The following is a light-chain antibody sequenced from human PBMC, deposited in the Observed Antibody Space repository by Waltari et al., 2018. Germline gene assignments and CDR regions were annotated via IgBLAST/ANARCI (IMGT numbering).Light chain of an antibody. V-gene: IGLV1-51*01. CDR3: GTWDSSLTAVV. CDR2: DND. CDR1: RSTLEYNY. J-gene: IGLJ2*01. Sequence: QSVLTQPPSVSAAPGQRVTISCSGRRSTLEYNYVSWYRQLPGTAPKLLIHDNDKPPSGIPDLVAGSKSGASATLGITGLQTGDEADYYCGTWDSSLTAVVFGGETKLTDL.